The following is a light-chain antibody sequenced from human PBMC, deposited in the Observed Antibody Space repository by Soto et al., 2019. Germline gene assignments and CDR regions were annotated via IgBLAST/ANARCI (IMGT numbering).Light chain of an antibody. J-gene: IGKJ1*01. Sequence: IQLTQSPSSLSASVGDRVTITCRASQGISSYLAWYQQKPGKAPKLLIYGASTLQSGVPSRLSGSGSGTDFTLTISSLQPEDFATYYCQQLNSYPWTFGQGTKVEIK. V-gene: IGKV1-9*01. CDR1: QGISSY. CDR2: GAS. CDR3: QQLNSYPWT.